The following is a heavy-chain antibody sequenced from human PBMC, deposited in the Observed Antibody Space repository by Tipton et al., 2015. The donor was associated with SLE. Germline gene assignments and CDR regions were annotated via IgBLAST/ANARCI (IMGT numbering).Heavy chain of an antibody. CDR1: GGSFSGYY. CDR3: ARVGGIAVAGTDAFDI. J-gene: IGHJ3*02. V-gene: IGHV4-34*01. Sequence: TLSLTCAVYGGSFSGYYWSWIRQPPGKGLEWIGEINHSGSTNYNPSPKSRVTMSVDTSKNQFSLKLSSVTAADTAVYYCARVGGIAVAGTDAFDIWGQGTMVTVSS. CDR2: INHSGST. D-gene: IGHD6-19*01.